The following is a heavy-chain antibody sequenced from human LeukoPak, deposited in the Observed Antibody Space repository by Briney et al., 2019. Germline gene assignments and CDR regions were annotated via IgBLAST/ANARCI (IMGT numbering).Heavy chain of an antibody. Sequence: PGGPLRLSCEASGFTLGSNAMYWVRRAPGRGLEWVAVIFGGGGGAHYADSAKCRFTISRDNSKNTVYLQINSLRAEDTAVYYCGKTTTGYSSGQKPAWPVDYWGQGTLVTVS. CDR3: GKTTTGYSSGQKPAWPVDY. CDR1: GFTLGSNA. V-gene: IGHV3-23*01. D-gene: IGHD6-19*01. CDR2: IFGGGGGA. J-gene: IGHJ4*02.